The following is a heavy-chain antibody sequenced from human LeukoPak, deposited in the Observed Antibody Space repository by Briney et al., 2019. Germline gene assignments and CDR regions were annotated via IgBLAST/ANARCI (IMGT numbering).Heavy chain of an antibody. CDR1: GRSINGYY. J-gene: IGHJ4*02. V-gene: IGHV4-59*01. CDR3: AGVRGRAMRVIDY. Sequence: PSETLSLTCSVCGRSINGYYWRWIRQPPGKGLEWIGYIYYSGSTNYNPSLKSRGTVSVGQFKNQFSLEPSSVTVARTALYYCAGVRGRAMRVIDYWGQGTLVTVSS. CDR2: IYYSGST. D-gene: IGHD2-2*01.